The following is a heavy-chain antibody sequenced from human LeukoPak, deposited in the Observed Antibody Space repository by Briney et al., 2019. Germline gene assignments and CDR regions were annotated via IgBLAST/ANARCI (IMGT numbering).Heavy chain of an antibody. CDR1: GFTFSNYE. D-gene: IGHD5-24*01. J-gene: IGHJ4*02. Sequence: HPGGSLRLSCAASGFTFSNYEMNWVRQAPGKGLEWVSYINTSGGTIYYTDSVKGRFTISRDNAKNSLYLQMNSLRAEDTAVYYCASPQYYFDYWGQGTLVTVSS. V-gene: IGHV3-48*03. CDR3: ASPQYYFDY. CDR2: INTSGGTI.